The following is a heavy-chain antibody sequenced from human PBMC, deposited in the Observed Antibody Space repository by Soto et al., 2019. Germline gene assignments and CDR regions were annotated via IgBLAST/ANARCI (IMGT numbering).Heavy chain of an antibody. Sequence: EVQLVESGGGLVQPGRSLRLSCAASGFTFDDYAMHWVRQAPGKGLEWVSGLSWNSGSIGYADSVKGRFTISRDNAKNSLYLQMNSLRAEDTALYYCAKGSWYYYDRSGYLDYWGQGTLVTVSS. CDR1: GFTFDDYA. J-gene: IGHJ4*02. CDR3: AKGSWYYYDRSGYLDY. D-gene: IGHD3-22*01. V-gene: IGHV3-9*01. CDR2: LSWNSGSI.